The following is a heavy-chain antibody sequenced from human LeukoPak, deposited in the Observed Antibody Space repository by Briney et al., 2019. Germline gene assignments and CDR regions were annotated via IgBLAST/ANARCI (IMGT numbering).Heavy chain of an antibody. Sequence: PSETLSLTCTVSGGSISSYYWSCIRQPAGKGLEWIGHIYTSGNTNYNPSLKSRVSMSLDRSKKQFSLKVSSVTAADTAVYYCARGIGAVGILYYFDYWGQGTLVSVST. J-gene: IGHJ4*02. CDR2: IYTSGNT. CDR3: ARGIGAVGILYYFDY. CDR1: GGSISSYY. D-gene: IGHD6-13*01. V-gene: IGHV4-4*07.